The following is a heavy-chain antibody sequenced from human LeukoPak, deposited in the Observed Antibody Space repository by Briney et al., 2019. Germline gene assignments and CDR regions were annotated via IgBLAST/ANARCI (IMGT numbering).Heavy chain of an antibody. V-gene: IGHV4-59*11. Sequence: PSETLSLTCSVSGGSISSHYWNWIRQPPGKGLEWIGYIYYSGSTTYNPSLKSRVTISVDTSKNQFSLKLNSVTAADTAVYYCARDSSNWGFDSWGQGTLVTVSS. CDR1: GGSISSHY. J-gene: IGHJ4*02. CDR3: ARDSSNWGFDS. D-gene: IGHD7-27*01. CDR2: IYYSGST.